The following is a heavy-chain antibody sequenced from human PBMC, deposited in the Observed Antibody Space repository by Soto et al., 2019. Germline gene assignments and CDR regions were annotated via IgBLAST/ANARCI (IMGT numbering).Heavy chain of an antibody. CDR2: IHHTGST. J-gene: IGHJ4*02. CDR1: GGSFSGYY. Sequence: QVQLQQWGAGLLKPSETLSLTCAVHGGSFSGYYWGWIRQPPGKGLEWIGEIHHTGSTIYNPSLKSRVTISLDTSKSQFSLKLTSVTAADTAVYYCARVAKRYYYDSSGSYRDPYHFDFWGQGALVTVSS. V-gene: IGHV4-34*01. CDR3: ARVAKRYYYDSSGSYRDPYHFDF. D-gene: IGHD3-22*01.